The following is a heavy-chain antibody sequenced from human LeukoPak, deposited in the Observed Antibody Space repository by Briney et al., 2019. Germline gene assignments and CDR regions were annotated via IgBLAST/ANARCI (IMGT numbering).Heavy chain of an antibody. CDR3: ARDSGSYEAERYFDY. Sequence: SETLSLTCAVYGGSFSGFYWSWIRQPPGKGLEWIGAINHDGGTNYNPSLKSRVTISVDTSKKQFFLKLSSVTAADTAVYYCARDSGSYEAERYFDYWGQGTLVTVSS. CDR2: INHDGGT. V-gene: IGHV4-34*01. CDR1: GGSFSGFY. J-gene: IGHJ4*02. D-gene: IGHD1-26*01.